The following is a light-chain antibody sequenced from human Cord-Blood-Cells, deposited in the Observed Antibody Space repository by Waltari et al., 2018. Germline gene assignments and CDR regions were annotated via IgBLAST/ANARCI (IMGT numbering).Light chain of an antibody. J-gene: IGLJ3*02. V-gene: IGLV1-44*01. Sequence: QSVLTQPPSASGTPGQRVTISCSGRSSNIGSNTVNWYQQRPGTAPKLPIYSNTQRPSGFPDRFSGSKSGPSAPLAISGLQPGDEADYFCAAWDDSLSGWVLGGGTKLTVL. CDR1: SSNIGSNT. CDR2: SNT. CDR3: AAWDDSLSGWV.